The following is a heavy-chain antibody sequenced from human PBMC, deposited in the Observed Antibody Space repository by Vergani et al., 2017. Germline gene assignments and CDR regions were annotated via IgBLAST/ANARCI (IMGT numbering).Heavy chain of an antibody. D-gene: IGHD1-26*01. Sequence: QVQLVQSGAEVKKPGASVKVSCKASGYIFSGYKFTDFYMHWVRQAPGQGLEGMGWINPKSGDTNYAQKFQGRVTMTRDTSISTFYMELRWLRSDDTAVYYCARVMWPNWDLDAFDGWGRGTTVTVSS. CDR1: GYIFSGYKFTDFY. CDR2: INPKSGDT. CDR3: ARVMWPNWDLDAFDG. V-gene: IGHV1-2*02. J-gene: IGHJ3*01.